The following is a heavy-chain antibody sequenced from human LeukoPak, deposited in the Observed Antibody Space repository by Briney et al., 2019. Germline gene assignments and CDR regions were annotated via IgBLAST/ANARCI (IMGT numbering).Heavy chain of an antibody. D-gene: IGHD6-19*01. V-gene: IGHV1-8*03. CDR3: ARGYKGSSGWFVRRLYYMDV. Sequence: GASVKVSCKASGYTFTSYDINWVRQATGQGLEWMGWMNPNSGNTGYAQKFQGRVTITRNTSISTAYMELSSLRSEDTAVYYCARGYKGSSGWFVRRLYYMDVWGKGTTVTVSS. CDR1: GYTFTSYD. J-gene: IGHJ6*03. CDR2: MNPNSGNT.